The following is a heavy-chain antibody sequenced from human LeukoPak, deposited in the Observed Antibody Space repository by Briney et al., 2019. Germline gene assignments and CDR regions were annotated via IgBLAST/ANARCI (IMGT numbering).Heavy chain of an antibody. CDR1: GGTFSSYA. Sequence: GASVKVSCKASGGTFSSYAISWVRQAPGQGLEWMGGIIPIFGTANYAQKFQGRVTITTDESTSTAYMELSSLRSEDTAVYYCASLGDDFWSGYYRATEYFQHWGQGTLVTVSS. CDR2: IIPIFGTA. CDR3: ASLGDDFWSGYYRATEYFQH. J-gene: IGHJ1*01. D-gene: IGHD3-3*01. V-gene: IGHV1-69*05.